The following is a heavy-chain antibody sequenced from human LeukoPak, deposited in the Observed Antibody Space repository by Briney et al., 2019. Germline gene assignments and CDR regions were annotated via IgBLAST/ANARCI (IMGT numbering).Heavy chain of an antibody. Sequence: GGSLRLSCAASGFTFSSYSMNWVRQAPGKRLQWVSSISSSSSYIYYADSVKGRFTISRDNAKNSLYLQTNSLRAEDTAVYYCARSITMVRGVPLGYWGQGTLVTVSS. CDR3: ARSITMVRGVPLGY. V-gene: IGHV3-21*01. J-gene: IGHJ4*02. D-gene: IGHD3-10*01. CDR1: GFTFSSYS. CDR2: ISSSSSYI.